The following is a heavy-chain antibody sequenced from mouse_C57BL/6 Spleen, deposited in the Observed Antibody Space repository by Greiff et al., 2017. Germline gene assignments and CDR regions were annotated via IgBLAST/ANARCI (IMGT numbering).Heavy chain of an antibody. Sequence: EVMLVESGGGLVKPGGSLKLSCAASGFTFSSYTMSWVRQTPEKRLEWVATISGGGGNTYYPDSVKGRFTISRDNAKNTLYLQMSSLRSEDTALYYCARLFITTGWFDYWGQGTTLTVSS. CDR3: ARLFITTGWFDY. CDR2: ISGGGGNT. V-gene: IGHV5-9*01. CDR1: GFTFSSYT. D-gene: IGHD1-1*01. J-gene: IGHJ2*01.